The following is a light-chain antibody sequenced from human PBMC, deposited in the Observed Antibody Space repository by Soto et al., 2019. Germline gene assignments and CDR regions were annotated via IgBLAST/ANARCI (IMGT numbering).Light chain of an antibody. CDR1: QSLLHSTGFND. Sequence: DMVMTQSRLSLPVTPGEAASISCRSSQSLLHSTGFNDLDWYLQKAGQSPQLLIFLGSNRASGVNDTLSGSGSGIDFTLKIRRVEAQDVGVSYCMQVLQTPPTFGGGTKVDIK. V-gene: IGKV2-28*01. CDR2: LGS. J-gene: IGKJ4*01. CDR3: MQVLQTPPT.